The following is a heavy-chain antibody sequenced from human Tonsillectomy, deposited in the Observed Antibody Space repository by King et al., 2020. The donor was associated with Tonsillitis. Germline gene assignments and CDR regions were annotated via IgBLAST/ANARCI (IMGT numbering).Heavy chain of an antibody. CDR1: GYTFTGYY. V-gene: IGHV1-2*02. D-gene: IGHD5-18*01. J-gene: IGHJ6*02. CDR3: AREELWEDYFYYGMDV. CDR2: INPNSGGT. Sequence: VQLVESGAEVKKPGASVKVSCKASGYTFTGYYMHWVRQAPGQGLEWMGWINPNSGGTNYAQKFQGRVTMTRDTSISTAYMELSRLRSDDTAVYYCAREELWEDYFYYGMDVWGQGTTFTVSS.